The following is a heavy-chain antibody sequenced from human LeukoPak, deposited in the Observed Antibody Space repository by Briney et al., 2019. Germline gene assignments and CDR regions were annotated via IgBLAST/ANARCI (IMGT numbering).Heavy chain of an antibody. CDR1: GYSISSGYY. D-gene: IGHD3-3*01. Sequence: PSETLSLTCAVSGYSISSGYYWGWIRQPPGKGLEWIGSIYHSGSTYYNPSLKGRVTISVDTSKNQFSLKLSSVTAADTAVYYCARLSYYDFWSGYYTAYFDLWGRGTLVTVSS. J-gene: IGHJ2*01. V-gene: IGHV4-38-2*01. CDR3: ARLSYYDFWSGYYTAYFDL. CDR2: IYHSGST.